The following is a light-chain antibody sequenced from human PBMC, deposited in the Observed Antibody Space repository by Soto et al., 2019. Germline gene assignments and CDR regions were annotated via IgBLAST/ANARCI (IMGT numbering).Light chain of an antibody. V-gene: IGKV3-20*01. CDR1: QSVSSSY. Sequence: DIVLTQSPATLSLSPGERATLSCRASQSVSSSYLAWYQQKPGQAPSLLIYGASSRSTGIPDRFSGSGSGTDFTLTISRLEPEDVAVYYCQQYGSSPLTFGGGTKLEIK. CDR3: QQYGSSPLT. J-gene: IGKJ4*01. CDR2: GAS.